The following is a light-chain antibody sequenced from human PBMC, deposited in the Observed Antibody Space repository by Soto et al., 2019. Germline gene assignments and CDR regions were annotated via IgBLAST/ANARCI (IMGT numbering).Light chain of an antibody. Sequence: DIHMTQTPSSLSASVGYIFPITCRASHTISSWLAWYQQKPGKAPKLLIYKASTLKSGVPSSLSGGGFGTELTFTISSRKTDDFATYYCQHYNSSLGAFGQGTKVDI. J-gene: IGKJ1*01. CDR1: HTISSW. CDR3: QHYNSSLGA. V-gene: IGKV1-5*03. CDR2: KAS.